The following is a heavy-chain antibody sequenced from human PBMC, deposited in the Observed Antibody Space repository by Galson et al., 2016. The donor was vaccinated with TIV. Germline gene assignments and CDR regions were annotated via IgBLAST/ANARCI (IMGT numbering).Heavy chain of an antibody. CDR2: VSTSGGTT. V-gene: IGHV1-46*01. CDR1: GYIFTSWY. CDR3: ARGPGYTYGYIFDY. D-gene: IGHD5-18*01. Sequence: KVSCKASGYIFTSWYMHWVRQAPGQGLEWVGIVSTSGGTTSYAQKFQGRVAMTSDTSTSTDYMELNSLKSEDTAVYYCARGPGYTYGYIFDYWGQGTPVTVAS. J-gene: IGHJ4*02.